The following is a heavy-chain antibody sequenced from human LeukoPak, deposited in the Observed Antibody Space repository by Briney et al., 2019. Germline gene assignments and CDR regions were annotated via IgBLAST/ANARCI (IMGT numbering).Heavy chain of an antibody. J-gene: IGHJ4*02. CDR3: ARVDTAMVTVGLDY. D-gene: IGHD5-18*01. V-gene: IGHV3-23*01. CDR1: GFTFSSYA. CDR2: ISGSGGST. Sequence: GGSLRLSCAASGFTFSSYAMSWVRQAPGKGLEWVSAISGSGGSTYYADSVKGRFTISRDNSKNTLYLQMNSLRAEDTAVYYCARVDTAMVTVGLDYWGQGTLVTVSS.